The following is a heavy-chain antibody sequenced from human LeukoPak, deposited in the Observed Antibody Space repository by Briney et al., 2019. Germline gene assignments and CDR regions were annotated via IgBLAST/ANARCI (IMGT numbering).Heavy chain of an antibody. CDR1: GFTFSSYA. J-gene: IGHJ6*02. V-gene: IGHV3-30-3*01. D-gene: IGHD6-13*01. CDR2: ISYDGSNK. Sequence: PPGRSLRLSCAASGFTFSSYATHWVRQAPGKGLEWVAVISYDGSNKYYADSVKGRFTISRDNSKNTLYLQMNSLRAEDTAVYYCARDVGNSWYRQRGYYYYGMDVWGQGTTVTVSS. CDR3: ARDVGNSWYRQRGYYYYGMDV.